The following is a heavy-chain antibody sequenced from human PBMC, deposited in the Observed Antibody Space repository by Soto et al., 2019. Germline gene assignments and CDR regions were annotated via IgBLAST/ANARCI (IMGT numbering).Heavy chain of an antibody. Sequence: GGSLKLSCAASVLTFSSYAMHWVRQAPGKGLEWVALIWYDGSKKYYADSVEGRFTISRDNSKNTLYLQLNSLRAEDTAVYYCARGGYNGWSLDYWSQGTLVTVSS. CDR1: VLTFSSYA. V-gene: IGHV3-33*01. CDR2: IWYDGSKK. J-gene: IGHJ4*02. D-gene: IGHD6-19*01. CDR3: ARGGYNGWSLDY.